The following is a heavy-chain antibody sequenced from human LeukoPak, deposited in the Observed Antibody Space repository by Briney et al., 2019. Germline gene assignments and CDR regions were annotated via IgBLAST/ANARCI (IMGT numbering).Heavy chain of an antibody. CDR1: GFTFDDYA. CDR2: ISWNSGSI. Sequence: GGSLRLSCAASGFTFDDYAMHWVRQPPGKGLEWVSGISWNSGSIGYADSVKGRFTISRDNAKNSLYLQMNSLRAEDTALYYCAKDRDAYYGSGSAFDYWGQGTLVTVSS. D-gene: IGHD3-10*01. CDR3: AKDRDAYYGSGSAFDY. V-gene: IGHV3-9*01. J-gene: IGHJ4*02.